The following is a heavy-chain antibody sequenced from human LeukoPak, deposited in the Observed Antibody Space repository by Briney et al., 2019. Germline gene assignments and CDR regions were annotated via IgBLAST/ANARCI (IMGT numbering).Heavy chain of an antibody. J-gene: IGHJ4*02. Sequence: GTSLRLSCAASGFTFTTYGMHWVRQAPGKGLEWVALITYDGYYKYYSDSVKGRFTISSDTSKNTLYLQMNSLRAEDTAVYYCARDLSPVVRASPMGYWGQGTLVTVSS. CDR1: GFTFTTYG. V-gene: IGHV3-30*03. CDR3: ARDLSPVVRASPMGY. D-gene: IGHD3-10*01. CDR2: ITYDGYYK.